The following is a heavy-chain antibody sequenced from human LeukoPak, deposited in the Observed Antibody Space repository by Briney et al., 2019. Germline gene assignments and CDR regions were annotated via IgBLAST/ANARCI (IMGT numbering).Heavy chain of an antibody. CDR2: ISGSGGST. V-gene: IGHV3-23*01. CDR3: AKSITVAGTSSWFDP. Sequence: GGSLRLSCAASGFTFSSYAMSWVRQAPGKGLEWVSAISGSGGSTYYADSVKGRFTISRDNSKNTLYLQMNSLRAEDTAVYYCAKSITVAGTSSWFDPWSQGTLVTVSS. J-gene: IGHJ5*02. CDR1: GFTFSSYA. D-gene: IGHD6-19*01.